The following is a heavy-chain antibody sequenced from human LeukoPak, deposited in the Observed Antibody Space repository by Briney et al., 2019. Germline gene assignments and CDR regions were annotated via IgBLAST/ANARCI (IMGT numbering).Heavy chain of an antibody. CDR1: GYTFTSYG. CDR3: ARAVRFLGWATHHNKDV. V-gene: IGHV1-18*01. Sequence: ASVKVSCKASGYTFTSYGISWVRQAPGQGFEGMGWISAYNSNTNYAQELQGRVTMTTDTSASTDYMELRSLRSDHTAVYYCARAVRFLGWATHHNKDVRGKGATVTVPP. J-gene: IGHJ6*04. CDR2: ISAYNSNT. D-gene: IGHD3-3*01.